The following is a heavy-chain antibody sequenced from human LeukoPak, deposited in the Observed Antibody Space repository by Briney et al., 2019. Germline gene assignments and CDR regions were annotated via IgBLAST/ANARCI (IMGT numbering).Heavy chain of an antibody. CDR2: IKQDGSEK. CDR1: GFTFSSYW. Sequence: GGSLRLSCAASGFTFSSYWMSWVRQAPGKGLEWVANIKQDGSEKYYVDSVKGRFTISRDNAKNSLYLQMNSLRAEDTAVYYCARSEYYYDSSGYGYWGQGTLVTVSP. J-gene: IGHJ4*02. V-gene: IGHV3-7*01. D-gene: IGHD3-22*01. CDR3: ARSEYYYDSSGYGY.